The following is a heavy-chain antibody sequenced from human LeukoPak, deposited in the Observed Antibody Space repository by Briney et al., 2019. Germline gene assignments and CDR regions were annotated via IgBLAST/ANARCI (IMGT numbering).Heavy chain of an antibody. CDR3: AKCGRSGSYSSYYFDY. CDR2: IWYDGSNK. CDR1: GFTFSSYG. D-gene: IGHD1-26*01. Sequence: PGGSLRLSCAASGFTFSSYGMHWVRQAPSKGLEWVAVIWYDGSNKYYADSVKGRFTISRGNSKNTLYLQMNSLRAEDTAVYYCAKCGRSGSYSSYYFDYWGQGTLVTVSS. J-gene: IGHJ4*02. V-gene: IGHV3-33*06.